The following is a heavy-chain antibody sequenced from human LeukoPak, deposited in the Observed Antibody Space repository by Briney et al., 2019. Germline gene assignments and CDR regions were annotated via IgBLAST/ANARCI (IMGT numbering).Heavy chain of an antibody. V-gene: IGHV4-59*01. CDR2: IYYSGTT. D-gene: IGHD3-16*01. J-gene: IGHJ4*02. Sequence: SETLSLTCTVSGGSMTDYYWSWIRQPPGRELEWIGYIYYSGTTYYNPSLKSRVTMSVDTSKKQFSLKLSSVTAADTVVYFCARNYDRMDYWGQGTLVTVSS. CDR1: GGSMTDYY. CDR3: ARNYDRMDY.